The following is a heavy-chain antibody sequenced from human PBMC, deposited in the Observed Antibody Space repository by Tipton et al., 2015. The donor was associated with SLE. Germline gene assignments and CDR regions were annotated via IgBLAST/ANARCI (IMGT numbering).Heavy chain of an antibody. Sequence: TLSLTCTVSGGSISSHYWSWIRQPPGKGLEWIGYIYYSGRTNYNPSLKSRVTISVDTSKNQFSLKLSSVTAADTAVYYCARYHAARFDYWRHVTLATVSS. CDR3: ARYHAARFDY. V-gene: IGHV4-59*11. CDR1: GGSISSHY. J-gene: IGHJ4*01. D-gene: IGHD6-6*01. CDR2: IYYSGRT.